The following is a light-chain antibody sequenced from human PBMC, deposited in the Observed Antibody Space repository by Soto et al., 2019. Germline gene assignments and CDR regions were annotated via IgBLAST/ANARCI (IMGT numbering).Light chain of an antibody. Sequence: QSALTQPASVSGSPGQSITISCTGTSSDVGSYNLVSWYQQHPGKAPILIISEVSKRPSGVSNRFSGSKSGNTASLTISGLQAEDEADYYCCSYAGSYTFEVFGTGTKLTVL. CDR3: CSYAGSYTFEV. V-gene: IGLV2-23*02. CDR1: SSDVGSYNL. CDR2: EVS. J-gene: IGLJ1*01.